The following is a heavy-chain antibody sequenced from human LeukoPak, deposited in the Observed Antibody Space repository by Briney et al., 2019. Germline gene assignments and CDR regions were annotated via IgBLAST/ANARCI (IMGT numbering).Heavy chain of an antibody. CDR2: IIPIFGTA. J-gene: IGHJ4*02. CDR1: GYTFTSYD. D-gene: IGHD4-17*01. CDR3: ARGGDDYGDYGFDY. V-gene: IGHV1-69*13. Sequence: SVKVSCKASGYTFTSYDINWVRQAPGQGLEWMGGIIPIFGTANYAQKFQGRVTITADESTSTAYMELSSLRSEDTAVYYCARGGDDYGDYGFDYWGQGTLVTVSS.